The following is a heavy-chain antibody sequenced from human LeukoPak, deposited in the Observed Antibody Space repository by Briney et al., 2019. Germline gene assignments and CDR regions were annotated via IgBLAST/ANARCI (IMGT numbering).Heavy chain of an antibody. D-gene: IGHD3-22*01. CDR2: ISSSSSTI. V-gene: IGHV3-48*04. Sequence: PGGSLRLSCAASGFTFSSYSMNWVRQAPGKGLEWVSYISSSSSTIYYADSVKGRFTISRDNAKNSLYLQMNSLRAEDTAVYYCAREYYYDSSGYYVAAFDIWGQGTMVTVSS. J-gene: IGHJ3*02. CDR3: AREYYYDSSGYYVAAFDI. CDR1: GFTFSSYS.